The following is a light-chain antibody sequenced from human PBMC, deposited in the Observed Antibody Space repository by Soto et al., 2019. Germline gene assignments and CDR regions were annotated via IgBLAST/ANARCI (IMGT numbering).Light chain of an antibody. CDR3: GTWDSSLSAWV. J-gene: IGLJ3*02. CDR2: DNN. Sequence: QSVLTQPPSVSAAPGQKVTISCSGSSSNIGNNYVSWYQQLPGTAPKLLIYDNNKRPSGIPDRFSGSKSGTSATLGLTGLQTGDEAEYYCGTWDSSLSAWVFGGGTKLTVL. V-gene: IGLV1-51*01. CDR1: SSNIGNNY.